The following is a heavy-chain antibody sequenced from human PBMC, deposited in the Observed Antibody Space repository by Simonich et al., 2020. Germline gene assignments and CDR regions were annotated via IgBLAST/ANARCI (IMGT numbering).Heavy chain of an antibody. Sequence: EVQLVESGGGLVKPGGSLRLSCAASGFTFSSYSMNWVRQAPGKGLGGVSSISSSSSYIYDADAVKGRFTISRDNAKNSLYLQMNSLRAEDTAVYYCARKRFLEWFFDYWGQGTLVTVSS. CDR2: ISSSSSYI. CDR3: ARKRFLEWFFDY. CDR1: GFTFSSYS. J-gene: IGHJ4*02. V-gene: IGHV3-21*01. D-gene: IGHD3-3*01.